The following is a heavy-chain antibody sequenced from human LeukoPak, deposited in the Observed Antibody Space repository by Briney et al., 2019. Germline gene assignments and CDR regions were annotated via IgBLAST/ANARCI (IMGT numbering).Heavy chain of an antibody. Sequence: SETLSLTCTVSGGSISSYYWSWTRQPPGKGLEWIGYIYYSGSTNYNPSLKSRVTISVDTSKNQFSLKLSSVTAADTAVYYCARDSGDCSSTSCYFPDAFDIWGQGTMVTVSS. CDR2: IYYSGST. D-gene: IGHD2-2*03. J-gene: IGHJ3*02. V-gene: IGHV4-59*01. CDR1: GGSISSYY. CDR3: ARDSGDCSSTSCYFPDAFDI.